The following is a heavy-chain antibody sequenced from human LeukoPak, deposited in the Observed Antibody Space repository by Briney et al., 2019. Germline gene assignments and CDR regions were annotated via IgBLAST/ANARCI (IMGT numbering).Heavy chain of an antibody. J-gene: IGHJ4*02. CDR1: GFTFSSYW. Sequence: SGGSLRLSCAASGFTFSSYWMSWVRQTPGKGLEWVANIKQDGSEKYYVDSVKGRFTISRDNAKNSLYLQMNSLRAEDTAFYHCARVHRYASSWDSLDYWGQGTLVTVSS. CDR2: IKQDGSEK. V-gene: IGHV3-7*03. CDR3: ARVHRYASSWDSLDY. D-gene: IGHD2-2*01.